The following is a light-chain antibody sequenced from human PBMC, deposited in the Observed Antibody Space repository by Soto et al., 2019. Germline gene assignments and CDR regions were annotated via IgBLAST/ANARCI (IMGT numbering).Light chain of an antibody. J-gene: IGKJ4*01. Sequence: EIVLTQSPGTLSLSPGERATLSCRASQSVRSSLAWYQQKPSQAPRLLISGASNRATGIPDRFSGSGSGTDFTLTISRLEPEDFAVYFCQQYGGSPLTFGGGTKVEIK. CDR2: GAS. CDR3: QQYGGSPLT. CDR1: QSVRSS. V-gene: IGKV3-20*01.